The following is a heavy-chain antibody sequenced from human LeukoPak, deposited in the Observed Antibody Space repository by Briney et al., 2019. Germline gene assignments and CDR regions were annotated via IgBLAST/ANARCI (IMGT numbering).Heavy chain of an antibody. CDR2: IRYDGSNK. CDR3: AREKRGYSGYDLDY. J-gene: IGHJ4*02. Sequence: GGSLRLSCAASGFTFSSYGMHWVRQAPGKGLEWVAFIRYDGSNKYYADSVKGRFTISRDNSKNTLYLQMNNLRAEDTAVYYCAREKRGYSGYDLDYWGQGTLVTVSS. D-gene: IGHD5-12*01. V-gene: IGHV3-30*02. CDR1: GFTFSSYG.